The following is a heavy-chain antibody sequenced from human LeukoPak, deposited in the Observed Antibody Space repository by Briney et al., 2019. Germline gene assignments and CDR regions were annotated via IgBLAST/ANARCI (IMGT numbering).Heavy chain of an antibody. V-gene: IGHV4-39*07. CDR1: GGSISTCNYY. CDR2: IFYSRSN. CDR3: ARWGYYYDSSGYYYVERNALDI. D-gene: IGHD3-22*01. J-gene: IGHJ3*02. Sequence: SSETLSLTCTFSGGSISTCNYYWGWIRQPPGEGLGGNGNIFYSRSNNYNPSLKSRVTMSVDTSKNQFSLKLSSVTAADTAVYYCARWGYYYDSSGYYYVERNALDIWGQGTMVTVSS.